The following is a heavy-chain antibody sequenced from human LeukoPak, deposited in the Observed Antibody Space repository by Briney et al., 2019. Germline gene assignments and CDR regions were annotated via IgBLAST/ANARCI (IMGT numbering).Heavy chain of an antibody. V-gene: IGHV3-30*02. D-gene: IGHD4-23*01. J-gene: IGHJ4*02. Sequence: GGSLRLSCAASGFNFSSYGMHWVRQAPGKGLEWVAFIRYDGSNKYYAGSVKGRFTISRDNSKNTLYLQMNSLRAEDTAVYYCANTLTVAQYYFDYWGQGTLVTVSS. CDR1: GFNFSSYG. CDR2: IRYDGSNK. CDR3: ANTLTVAQYYFDY.